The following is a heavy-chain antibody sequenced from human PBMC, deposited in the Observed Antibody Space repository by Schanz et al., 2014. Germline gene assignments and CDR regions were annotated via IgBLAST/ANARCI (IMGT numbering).Heavy chain of an antibody. CDR1: GYTFINSD. V-gene: IGHV1-2*06. J-gene: IGHJ4*02. CDR3: ARDRAGASYYFNY. CDR2: INPNSGGT. D-gene: IGHD1-26*01. Sequence: QVQLVQSGAEVKNPGASVKVSCKASGYTFINSDINWVRQAAGQGLEWMGRINPNSGGTIYTQRFQGRVSLTRDTSISTAYMELNSLTSDDTAIYYCARDRAGASYYFNYWGQGSLVTVSS.